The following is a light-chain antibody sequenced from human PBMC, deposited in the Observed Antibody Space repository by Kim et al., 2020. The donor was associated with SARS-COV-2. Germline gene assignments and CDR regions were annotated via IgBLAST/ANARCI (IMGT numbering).Light chain of an antibody. CDR2: ETS. Sequence: EIVLTQSPATLSLSPGERATLSCRASQSVGNPLAWFQQKPGQAPRLLIFETSNRATGIPARFSGSGSGTAFTLTISSLEPEDFAVYYCQQRYNWPLTFGGGTKVDIK. CDR1: QSVGNP. CDR3: QQRYNWPLT. J-gene: IGKJ4*01. V-gene: IGKV3-11*01.